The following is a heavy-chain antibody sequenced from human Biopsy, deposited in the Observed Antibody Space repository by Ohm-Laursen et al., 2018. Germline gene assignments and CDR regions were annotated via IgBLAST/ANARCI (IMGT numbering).Heavy chain of an antibody. CDR1: GDSFTSYA. J-gene: IGHJ5*02. Sequence: SVKVSCKASGDSFTSYAIGWVRQATGQGLEWMGWMNPDSGNTGYAQNFQGRVTMTRNTSISTAYMELSSLRSEDTAVYFCARADPPLFYYGSGSSNWFDPWGQGTLVTVSS. CDR2: MNPDSGNT. D-gene: IGHD3-10*01. V-gene: IGHV1-8*01. CDR3: ARADPPLFYYGSGSSNWFDP.